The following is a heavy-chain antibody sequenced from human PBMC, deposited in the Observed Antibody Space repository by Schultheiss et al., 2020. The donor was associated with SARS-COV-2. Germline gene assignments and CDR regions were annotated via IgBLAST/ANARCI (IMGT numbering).Heavy chain of an antibody. CDR2: IYIGGSN. CDR1: GVSVRSSNW. J-gene: IGHJ2*01. V-gene: IGHV4-4*02. Sequence: SETLSLTCAVSGVSVRSSNWWSWVRQPPGKGLEWIGDIYIGGSNNYNPSLKSRVTISVDKSKNQFSLKLSSVTAADTAVYYCARETTVTYWYFDLWGRGTLVTVSS. CDR3: ARETTVTYWYFDL. D-gene: IGHD4-17*01.